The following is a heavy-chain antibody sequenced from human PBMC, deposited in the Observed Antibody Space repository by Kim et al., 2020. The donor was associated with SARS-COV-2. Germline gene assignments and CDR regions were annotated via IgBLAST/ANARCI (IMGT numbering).Heavy chain of an antibody. D-gene: IGHD3-16*01. CDR3: ARGGDYVWDNWFDP. Sequence: AQKFQGRVTITADESTSTAYMELSSLRSEDTAVYYCARGGDYVWDNWFDPWGQGTLVTVSS. V-gene: IGHV1-69*01. J-gene: IGHJ5*02.